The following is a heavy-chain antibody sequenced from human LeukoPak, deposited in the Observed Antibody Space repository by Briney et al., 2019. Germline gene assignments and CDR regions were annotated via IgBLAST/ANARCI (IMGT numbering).Heavy chain of an antibody. V-gene: IGHV3-21*01. Sequence: GGSLRLSCAASGFTFSSYSMNWVRQAPGKGLEWVSSISSSSSYIYYADSVKGRFTISRDNAKNSLYLQMNSLRAEDTAVYYCARDGSGSYSRFDPWGQGTLVTVSS. CDR2: ISSSSSYI. CDR3: ARDGSGSYSRFDP. D-gene: IGHD3-10*01. J-gene: IGHJ5*02. CDR1: GFTFSSYS.